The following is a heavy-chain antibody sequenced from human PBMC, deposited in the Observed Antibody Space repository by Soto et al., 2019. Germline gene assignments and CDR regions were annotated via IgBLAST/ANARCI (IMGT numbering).Heavy chain of an antibody. CDR1: GYAITSGYH. J-gene: IGHJ4*02. V-gene: IGHV4-38-2*01. CDR2: IYHSGTT. Sequence: SETLSLTCAVSGYAITSGYHCGWIRQPPGKGLEWIGSIYHSGTTYYNPSLKSRVTISVDTSKNQFSLKLSSVTAADTAVYYCAGRDGYNSGFDYWGQGTLVTVSS. CDR3: AGRDGYNSGFDY. D-gene: IGHD5-12*01.